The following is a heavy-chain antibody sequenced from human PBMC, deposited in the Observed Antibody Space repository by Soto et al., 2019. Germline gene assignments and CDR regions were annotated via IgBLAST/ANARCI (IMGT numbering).Heavy chain of an antibody. CDR2: IYYTGIT. CDR3: ARGINSAFDS. Sequence: SETLSLTCTVSGGSISSSGYYWGWIRQPPGKGLEWIGSIYYTGITYSNPSLKSRITINPDTSKNQFSLQLNSVTPEDTAVYFCARGINSAFDSWGRGTLVTVSS. V-gene: IGHV4-39*01. J-gene: IGHJ4*02. CDR1: GGSISSSGYY. D-gene: IGHD2-15*01.